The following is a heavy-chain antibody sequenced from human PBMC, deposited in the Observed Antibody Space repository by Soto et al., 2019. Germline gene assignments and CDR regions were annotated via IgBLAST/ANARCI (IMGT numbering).Heavy chain of an antibody. V-gene: IGHV1-69*01. Sequence: QVQLVQSGAEVKKPGSSVKVSCKASGGTFSSYAISWVRQAPGQGLEWMGGIIPIFGTANYAQKFQGRATITADESTSTDYMELSSLSSEDTAVYYCAREHVGADYWGQGTLVTVSS. D-gene: IGHD3-10*01. CDR1: GGTFSSYA. J-gene: IGHJ4*02. CDR2: IIPIFGTA. CDR3: AREHVGADY.